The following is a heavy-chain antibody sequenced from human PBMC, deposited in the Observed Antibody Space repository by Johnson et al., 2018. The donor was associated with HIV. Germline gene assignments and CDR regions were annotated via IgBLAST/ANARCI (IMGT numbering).Heavy chain of an antibody. CDR1: GFTFSSYA. CDR2: IGTIDDT. J-gene: IGHJ3*02. D-gene: IGHD3-22*01. V-gene: IGHV3-13*01. CDR3: TRGEGGYFYDSSGYYHRPDDAFEI. Sequence: VQLVESGGGLVQPGGSLRLSCAASGFTFSSYAMHWVRQVRGKGLEWVSGIGTIDDTYYSDSVKGRFTISRENAKNSLYLQMNSLRAEDTAVYFCTRGEGGYFYDSSGYYHRPDDAFEIWGQGTMVTVSS.